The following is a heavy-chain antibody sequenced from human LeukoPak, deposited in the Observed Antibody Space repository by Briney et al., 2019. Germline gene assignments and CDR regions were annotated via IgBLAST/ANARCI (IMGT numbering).Heavy chain of an antibody. CDR2: ISYDGSNK. D-gene: IGHD2-15*01. CDR1: GFTFSNYG. J-gene: IGHJ2*01. CDR3: ARVACSGGSCHLGYFDL. Sequence: GGSLRLSCAASGFTFSNYGMHWVRQAPGKGLEWVAVISYDGSNKYYADSVKGRFTISRDNSKNTLYLQMNSLRAEDTAVYYCARVACSGGSCHLGYFDLWGRGTLVTVSS. V-gene: IGHV3-30*03.